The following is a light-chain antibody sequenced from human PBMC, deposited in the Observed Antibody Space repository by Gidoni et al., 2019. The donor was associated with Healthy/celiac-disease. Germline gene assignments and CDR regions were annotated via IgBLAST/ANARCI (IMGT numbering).Light chain of an antibody. CDR1: QSISSY. CDR3: QQSYSTPRT. V-gene: IGKV1-39*01. CDR2: AAS. J-gene: IGKJ4*01. Sequence: DIQMTQSPSSLSASVGDRVCITCRASQSISSYLNWYQQKPGKAPKLLIYAASSLQSGVPSRLSGSGSGTDFTLTISSLQPEDFATYYCQQSYSTPRTFGGGTKVEIK.